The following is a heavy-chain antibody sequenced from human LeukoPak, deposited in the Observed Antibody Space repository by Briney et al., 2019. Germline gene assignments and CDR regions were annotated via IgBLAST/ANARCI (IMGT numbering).Heavy chain of an antibody. Sequence: ASVKVSCKASGYTFTSYGISWVRQAPGQGLEWMGIINPSGGSTSYAQKFQGRVTMTRDTSTSTVYMELSSLRSEDTAVYYCALVDIVATTDYWGQGTLVTVSS. D-gene: IGHD5-12*01. V-gene: IGHV1-46*03. CDR3: ALVDIVATTDY. J-gene: IGHJ4*02. CDR2: INPSGGST. CDR1: GYTFTSYG.